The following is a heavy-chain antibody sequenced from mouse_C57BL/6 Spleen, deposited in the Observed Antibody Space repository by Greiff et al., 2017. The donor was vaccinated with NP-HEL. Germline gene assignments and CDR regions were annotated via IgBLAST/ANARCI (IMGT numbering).Heavy chain of an antibody. CDR2: IYPNSGST. J-gene: IGHJ2*01. Sequence: VQLQQPGAELVKPGASVKLSCKASGYTFTSYWMHWVKQRPGQGLEWIGMIYPNSGSTNYNEKFKSKATLTVDKSSSTAYMQLSSLTSEDAAVYYYARSSDDNYAFDYWGQGTTLTVSS. CDR1: GYTFTSYW. V-gene: IGHV1-64*01. CDR3: ARSSDDNYAFDY. D-gene: IGHD2-1*01.